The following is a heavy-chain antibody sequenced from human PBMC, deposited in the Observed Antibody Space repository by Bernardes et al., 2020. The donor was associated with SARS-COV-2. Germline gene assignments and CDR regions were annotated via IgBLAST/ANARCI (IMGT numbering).Heavy chain of an antibody. D-gene: IGHD6-19*01. CDR3: ARGGSGWYGNTFDI. V-gene: IGHV4-4*07. Sequence: AESLSLTCTVSGGSISNYYWRWIRQPAGKGLAWIGRVYSSGSTNYYPSLQSRVTMSVDTSNNQFSLKLNSVTAADTAVYYCARGGSGWYGNTFDIWGQGTVVTVSS. CDR1: GGSISNYY. J-gene: IGHJ3*02. CDR2: VYSSGST.